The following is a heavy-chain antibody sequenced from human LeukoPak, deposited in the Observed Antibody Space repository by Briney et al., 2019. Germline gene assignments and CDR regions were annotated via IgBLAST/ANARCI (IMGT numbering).Heavy chain of an antibody. Sequence: GGSLRLSCAASGFIFSTYVMHWVRQAPGKGLEWVAVISNDGSNEYGADSVKGRFTISRDNAKNSLYLLMNNLRAEDTAVYYCARDRRYFDTGGLGGPDYWGQGTLVTVSS. CDR1: GFIFSTYV. D-gene: IGHD2-8*02. V-gene: IGHV3-30-3*01. J-gene: IGHJ4*02. CDR2: ISNDGSNE. CDR3: ARDRRYFDTGGLGGPDY.